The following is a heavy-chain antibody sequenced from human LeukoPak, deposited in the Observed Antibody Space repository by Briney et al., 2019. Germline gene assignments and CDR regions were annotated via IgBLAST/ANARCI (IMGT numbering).Heavy chain of an antibody. CDR2: IYYSGST. CDR3: ARDLGPPSSVTHWYFDL. Sequence: SETLSLTYTVSGGSISSADYYWSCIRQPPGKGLECLGYIYYSGSTYYNPSLKSRVTISVDTSKNQFSLKLSSVTAADTAVYYRARDLGPPSSVTHWYFDLWGHGTLVTVSS. V-gene: IGHV4-30-4*01. J-gene: IGHJ2*01. CDR1: GGSISSADYY. D-gene: IGHD2-21*02.